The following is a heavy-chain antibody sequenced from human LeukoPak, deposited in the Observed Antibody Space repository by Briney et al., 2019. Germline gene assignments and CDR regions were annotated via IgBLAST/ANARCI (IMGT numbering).Heavy chain of an antibody. J-gene: IGHJ4*02. CDR2: IRSKANSYAT. CDR3: TRADYYDSSGYTYYFDY. Sequence: GGSLRLSCAASGFTFSGSAMHWVRQASGKGLEWVGRIRSKANSYATAYAASVKGRFTISRDDSKNTAYLQMNSLKTEDTAVYYCTRADYYDSSGYTYYFDYWGQGTLVTVSS. D-gene: IGHD3-22*01. V-gene: IGHV3-73*01. CDR1: GFTFSGSA.